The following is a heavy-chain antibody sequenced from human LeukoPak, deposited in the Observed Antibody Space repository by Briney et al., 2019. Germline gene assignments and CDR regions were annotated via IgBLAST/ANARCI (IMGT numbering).Heavy chain of an antibody. CDR2: IWYDGSNK. J-gene: IGHJ4*02. Sequence: GGSLRLSCAASGFTLSDYGMHWVRQAPGKGLEWVAVIWYDGSNKYYADSVKGRFTISRDNSKNTLYLQMNSLRAEDTAVYYCARASFPYSGSYLIDYWGQGTLVTVSS. D-gene: IGHD1-26*01. CDR3: ARASFPYSGSYLIDY. CDR1: GFTLSDYG. V-gene: IGHV3-33*08.